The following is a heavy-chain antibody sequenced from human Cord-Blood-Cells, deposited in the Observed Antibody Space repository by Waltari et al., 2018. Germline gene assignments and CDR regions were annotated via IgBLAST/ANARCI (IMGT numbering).Heavy chain of an antibody. Sequence: EVQLVESGGGLVQPGGSLRLSCAASGFTFSSYEMNWVRQAPGKGLEWVSYISSSGSTIYYADSVKGRFTISRDNAKNSLYLQMNSLRAEDTAVYYCASRGLYSGSYFDYWGQGTLVTVSS. CDR1: GFTFSSYE. J-gene: IGHJ4*02. D-gene: IGHD1-26*01. CDR2: ISSSGSTI. CDR3: ASRGLYSGSYFDY. V-gene: IGHV3-48*03.